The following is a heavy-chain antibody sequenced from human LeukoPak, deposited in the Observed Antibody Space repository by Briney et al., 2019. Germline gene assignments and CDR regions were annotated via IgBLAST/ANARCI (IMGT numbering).Heavy chain of an antibody. J-gene: IGHJ4*02. CDR3: ARDARPKGYSSTWDLDY. CDR1: GFNFFTYG. V-gene: IGHV3-30*06. CDR2: VTNDGNNK. Sequence: GRSLRLSCAASGFNFFTYGMHWVRQAPGEGLEWVALVTNDGNNKFYADSVRGRFTISRDNSKNTLYLQMNSLRAEDTAVYYCARDARPKGYSSTWDLDYWGQGTLVTVSS. D-gene: IGHD6-13*01.